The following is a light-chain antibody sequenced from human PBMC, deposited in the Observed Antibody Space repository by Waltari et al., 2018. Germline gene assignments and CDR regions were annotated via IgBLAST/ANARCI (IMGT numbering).Light chain of an antibody. CDR3: QQYDSESYT. Sequence: DIQMTQSPSTLSASVGDKVTITCRAKENISIWLAWYQHKPGTAPKLLIYMASTLERGVPSRFSGAGSGTEFTLTISSLQPDDFATYYCQQYDSESYTFGQGTKLEIK. V-gene: IGKV1-5*03. CDR2: MAS. CDR1: ENISIW. J-gene: IGKJ2*01.